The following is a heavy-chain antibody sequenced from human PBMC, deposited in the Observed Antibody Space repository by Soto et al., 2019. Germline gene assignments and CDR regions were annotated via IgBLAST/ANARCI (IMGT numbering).Heavy chain of an antibody. D-gene: IGHD3-9*01. V-gene: IGHV1-2*02. CDR2: INPYSGAT. CDR3: ARAQELRSFDWSWGGGAFDF. Sequence: VQLVQSGAEVKKPGASVKVSCKASGYTFTDYYIHWVRQAPGQGLEWMGWINPYSGATSYAQKFQAGVTMTRDTSISPASMELRRLASDDTAVYYCARAQELRSFDWSWGGGAFDFWGQGTMVTASS. CDR1: GYTFTDYY. J-gene: IGHJ3*01.